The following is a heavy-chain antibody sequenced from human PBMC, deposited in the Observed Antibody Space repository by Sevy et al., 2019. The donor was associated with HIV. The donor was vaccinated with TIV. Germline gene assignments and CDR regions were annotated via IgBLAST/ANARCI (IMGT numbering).Heavy chain of an antibody. J-gene: IGHJ5*02. CDR2: FDPEDGET. CDR1: GYTLTELS. D-gene: IGHD6-13*01. CDR3: ATALYSSSWYRYNWFDP. V-gene: IGHV1-24*01. Sequence: ASVKVSCKVSGYTLTELSMHWVRQAPGKGLEWMGGFDPEDGETIYAQKFQGRVTMTEDTSTDTAYMELSSLRSEDTAVYSCATALYSSSWYRYNWFDPWGQGTLVTVSS.